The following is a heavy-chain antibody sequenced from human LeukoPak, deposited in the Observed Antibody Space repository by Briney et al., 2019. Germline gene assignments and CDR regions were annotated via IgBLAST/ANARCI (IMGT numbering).Heavy chain of an antibody. J-gene: IGHJ4*02. CDR2: LRFDGRDK. Sequence: GGSLRLSCAVSGFTFSDYAMHWVRQAPGKGLEWVAFLRFDGRDKCYADSVKGRFTISRDKSKNALYMEMNSLRGEDTAVYYCAKGGLTGSYYFDSWGQGILVTVSS. CDR3: AKGGLTGSYYFDS. D-gene: IGHD3-9*01. V-gene: IGHV3-30*02. CDR1: GFTFSDYA.